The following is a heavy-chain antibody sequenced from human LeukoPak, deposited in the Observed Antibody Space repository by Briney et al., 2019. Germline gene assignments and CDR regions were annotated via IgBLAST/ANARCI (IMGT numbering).Heavy chain of an antibody. CDR1: GFTVSSKY. V-gene: IGHV3-66*01. J-gene: IGHJ4*02. D-gene: IGHD3-10*01. CDR2: IYSGGST. CDR3: ARGYYYGSGSVFDY. Sequence: TGGSLRLSCAASGFTVSSKYMSWVRQAPGKGLEWVSVIYSGGSTYYADSVKGRFTISRDNAKNSLYLQMNSLRAEDTAVYYCARGYYYGSGSVFDYWGQGTLVTVSS.